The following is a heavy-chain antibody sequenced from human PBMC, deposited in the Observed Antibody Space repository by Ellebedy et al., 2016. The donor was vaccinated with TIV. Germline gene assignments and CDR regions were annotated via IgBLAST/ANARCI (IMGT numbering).Heavy chain of an antibody. V-gene: IGHV3-23*01. J-gene: IGHJ4*02. CDR2: INSDGHIT. CDR3: AKGTSSGFNYDRVGLEY. D-gene: IGHD3-16*01. CDR1: GFTFSSFA. Sequence: GGSLRLSCAASGFTFSSFAIHWVRQPPGKGLEWLSVINSDGHITHHADSVKGRFTITRDNSRNTVFLQLNRLRTEDTAVYYCAKGTSSGFNYDRVGLEYWGQGTLVTVSS.